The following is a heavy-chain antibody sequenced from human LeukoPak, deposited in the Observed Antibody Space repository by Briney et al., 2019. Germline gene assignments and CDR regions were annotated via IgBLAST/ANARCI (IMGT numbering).Heavy chain of an antibody. CDR2: ISWNSGSI. Sequence: GRSLRLSCAASGFTFDDYAMHWVRQAPGKGLEWVSGISWNSGSIGYADSVKGRFTISRDNAKNSLYLQMNSLRAEDTAVYYCAKVGSIAAVDAFDIWGQGTMVTVSS. CDR1: GFTFDDYA. J-gene: IGHJ3*02. V-gene: IGHV3-9*01. CDR3: AKVGSIAAVDAFDI. D-gene: IGHD6-13*01.